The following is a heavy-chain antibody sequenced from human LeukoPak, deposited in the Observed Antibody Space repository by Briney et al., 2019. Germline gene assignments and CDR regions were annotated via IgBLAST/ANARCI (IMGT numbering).Heavy chain of an antibody. CDR2: INHSGST. CDR3: ASAHPDYYDSTGYFQH. CDR1: GGSFSGYY. V-gene: IGHV4-34*01. J-gene: IGHJ1*01. D-gene: IGHD3-22*01. Sequence: SETLSLTCAVYGGSFSGYYWSWIRQPPGKGPEWIGEINHSGSTNYNPSLKSRVTISVDTSKNQFSLKLSSVTAADTAVYYCASAHPDYYDSTGYFQHWGQGTLVTVSS.